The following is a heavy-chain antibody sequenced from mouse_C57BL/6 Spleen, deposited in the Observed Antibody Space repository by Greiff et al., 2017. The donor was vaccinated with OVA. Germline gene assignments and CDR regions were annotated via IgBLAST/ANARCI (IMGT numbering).Heavy chain of an antibody. D-gene: IGHD2-4*01. Sequence: QVQLQQSGAELVKPGASVKMSCKASGSTFTTYPIEWMKQNHGKSLEWIGNFHPYNDDTKYNEKFKGKATLTVEKSSSTVYLELSRLTSDYSAVYYCARRSDDYDWFAYWGQGTLVTVSA. V-gene: IGHV1-47*01. J-gene: IGHJ3*01. CDR3: ARRSDDYDWFAY. CDR1: GSTFTTYP. CDR2: FHPYNDDT.